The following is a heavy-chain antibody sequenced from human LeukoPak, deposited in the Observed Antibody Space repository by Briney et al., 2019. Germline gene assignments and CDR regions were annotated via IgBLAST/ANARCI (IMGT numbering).Heavy chain of an antibody. V-gene: IGHV1-2*02. CDR2: INPNSGGT. J-gene: IGHJ4*02. D-gene: IGHD3-3*01. Sequence: ASVKVSCKASGYTFTGYYMHWVRQAPGQGLEWMGWINPNSGGTNYAQKFQGRVTMTRDTSISTAYMELSRLRSDDTAVYYCARGPYDSWSGYYTYYFDYWGQGTLVTVSS. CDR1: GYTFTGYY. CDR3: ARGPYDSWSGYYTYYFDY.